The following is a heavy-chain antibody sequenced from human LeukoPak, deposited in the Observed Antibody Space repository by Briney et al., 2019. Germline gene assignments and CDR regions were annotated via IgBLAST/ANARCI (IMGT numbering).Heavy chain of an antibody. D-gene: IGHD3-22*01. Sequence: PSETLSLTCTVSGGSISGFYWSWIRQSPGKGLEWIGHVYYSGTTNYNPSLKSRVSISLSTSKDQFSLRLSSVTAADTAVYYCAGKYYYDTSGYFYVDYWGQGTLVTVSS. J-gene: IGHJ4*02. CDR2: VYYSGTT. V-gene: IGHV4-59*08. CDR1: GGSISGFY. CDR3: AGKYYYDTSGYFYVDY.